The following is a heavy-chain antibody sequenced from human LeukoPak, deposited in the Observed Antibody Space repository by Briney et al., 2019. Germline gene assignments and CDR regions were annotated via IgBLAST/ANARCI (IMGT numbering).Heavy chain of an antibody. CDR1: RFNFNNYW. Sequence: GGSLRLSCEASRFNFNNYWMSWVRQAPGKGLEWVANIHQDGSEKYYVDSVKARFTISRDNAKDSLYLQMNSMRAEDTAVYYCARERYYYYYMDVWGNGTTVTVSS. CDR2: IHQDGSEK. J-gene: IGHJ6*03. V-gene: IGHV3-7*01. CDR3: ARERYYYYYMDV.